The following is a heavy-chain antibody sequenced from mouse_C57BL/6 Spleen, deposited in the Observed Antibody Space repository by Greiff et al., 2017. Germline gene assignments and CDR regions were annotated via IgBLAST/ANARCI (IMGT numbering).Heavy chain of an antibody. V-gene: IGHV5-6*01. CDR2: ISSGGSYT. CDR1: GFTFSSYG. Sequence: EVKVEESGGDLVKPGGSLKLSCAASGFTFSSYGMSWVRQTPDKRLEWVATISSGGSYTYYPDSVKGRFTISRDNAKNTLYLQMSRLTSEDTAMYYCARGGYDYDDYAMDYWGQGTSVTVSS. CDR3: ARGGYDYDDYAMDY. J-gene: IGHJ4*01. D-gene: IGHD2-4*01.